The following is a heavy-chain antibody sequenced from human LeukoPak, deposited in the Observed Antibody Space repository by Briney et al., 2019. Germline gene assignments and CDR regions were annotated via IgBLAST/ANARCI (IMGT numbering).Heavy chain of an antibody. CDR1: GFTFSSYA. Sequence: GGSLRLSCAASGFTFSSYAMSWVRQAPGKGLEWVSAISGSGGSTYYADSVKGRFTISRDNSKNTLYLQMNSLRAEDTAVYYCAKSYYDSSGYFDDDYHYGMDVWGQGTTVTVSS. CDR2: ISGSGGST. V-gene: IGHV3-23*01. J-gene: IGHJ6*02. D-gene: IGHD3-22*01. CDR3: AKSYYDSSGYFDDDYHYGMDV.